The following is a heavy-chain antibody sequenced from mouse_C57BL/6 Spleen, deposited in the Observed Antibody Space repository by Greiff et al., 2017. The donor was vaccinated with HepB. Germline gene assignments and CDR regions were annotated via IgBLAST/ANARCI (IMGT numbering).Heavy chain of an antibody. V-gene: IGHV5-17*01. J-gene: IGHJ2*01. Sequence: EVQWVESGGGLVKPGGSLKLSCAASGFTFSDYGMHWVRQAPEKGLEWVAYISSGSSTIYYADTVKGRFTISRDNAKNTLFLQMTSLRSEDTAMYYCARCYYGSSFYYFYYWGQGTTLTVSS. CDR1: GFTFSDYG. D-gene: IGHD1-1*01. CDR2: ISSGSSTI. CDR3: ARCYYGSSFYYFYY.